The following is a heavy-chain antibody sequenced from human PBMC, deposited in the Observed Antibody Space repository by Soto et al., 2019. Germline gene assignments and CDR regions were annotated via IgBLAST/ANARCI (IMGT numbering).Heavy chain of an antibody. CDR2: IYSGGST. CDR1: GFTVSSNY. V-gene: IGHV3-66*01. J-gene: IGHJ3*02. Sequence: GGSLRLSCAASGFTVSSNYMSWVRQAPGKGLEWVSVIYSGGSTYYADSVKGRFTISRDNSKNTLYLQMNSLRAEDTAVYYCARVPYCSGGSCYSDAFDIWGQGTMVTVSS. D-gene: IGHD2-15*01. CDR3: ARVPYCSGGSCYSDAFDI.